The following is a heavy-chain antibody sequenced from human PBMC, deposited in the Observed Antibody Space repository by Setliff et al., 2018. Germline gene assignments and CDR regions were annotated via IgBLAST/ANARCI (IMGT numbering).Heavy chain of an antibody. V-gene: IGHV1-2*06. CDR3: ARGRDFWSGYLVY. CDR1: GYPFTDYY. D-gene: IGHD3-3*01. Sequence: ASVKVSCKTSGYPFTDYYIHGVRQAPGQGLEWMGRINPNSGATNFAQKFQGRVTMTRDTSISTAYMDLSRLRSDDTAVYYCARGRDFWSGYLVYWGQGTLVTVS. CDR2: INPNSGAT. J-gene: IGHJ4*02.